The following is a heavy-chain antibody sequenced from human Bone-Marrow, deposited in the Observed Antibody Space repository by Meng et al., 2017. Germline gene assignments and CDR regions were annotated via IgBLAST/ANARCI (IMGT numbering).Heavy chain of an antibody. J-gene: IGHJ4*02. CDR1: GGSISSGGYY. V-gene: IGHV4-31*03. Sequence: AQLQESGPGLVKPSQTLSLTCTVSGGSISSGGYYWSWIRQHPGKGLEWIGYIYYSGSTYYNPSLKSRLTISVDTSMNQFSLKMPSATAADTAVYYCARDRSGYSLFDYWGQGTLVTVSS. CDR3: ARDRSGYSLFDY. CDR2: IYYSGST. D-gene: IGHD5-18*01.